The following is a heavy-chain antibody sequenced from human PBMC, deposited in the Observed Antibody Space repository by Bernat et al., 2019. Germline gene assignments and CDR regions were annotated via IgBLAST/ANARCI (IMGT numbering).Heavy chain of an antibody. CDR1: GGTFSSYA. J-gene: IGHJ4*02. CDR3: ARAIVVVSAASGDMYYFDY. V-gene: IGHV1-69*01. CDR2: IIPIFGTA. D-gene: IGHD2-2*01. Sequence: QVQLVQSGAEVKKPGSSVKVSCKSSGGTFSSYAISWVRQAPGQGLEWMGGIIPIFGTANYAQKFQGRVTITADESTSTAYMELSSMRSEDTAVYYCARAIVVVSAASGDMYYFDYWGQGTLVTVSS.